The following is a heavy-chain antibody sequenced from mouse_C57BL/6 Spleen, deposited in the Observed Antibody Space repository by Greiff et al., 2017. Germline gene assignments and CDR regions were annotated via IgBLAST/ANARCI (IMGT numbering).Heavy chain of an antibody. D-gene: IGHD1-1*01. J-gene: IGHJ4*01. CDR3: ARGGYYGSSHYYAMDY. V-gene: IGHV3-6*01. CDR2: ISYDGSN. CDR1: GYSITSGYY. Sequence: VQLKESGPGLVKPSQSLSLTCSVTGYSITSGYYWNWIRQFPGNKLEWMGYISYDGSNNYNPSLKNRISITRDTSKNQFFLKLNSVTTEDTATXYCARGGYYGSSHYYAMDYWGQGTSVTVSS.